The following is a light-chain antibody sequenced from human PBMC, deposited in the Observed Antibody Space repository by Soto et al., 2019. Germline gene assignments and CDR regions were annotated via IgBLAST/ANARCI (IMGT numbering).Light chain of an antibody. J-gene: IGKJ2*01. CDR2: GAS. CDR3: QHYGSSSYT. V-gene: IGKV3-20*01. CDR1: QSVSSSY. Sequence: EMVLTQSPGTLSLSPGERATLSCRASQSVSSSYLAWYQQRPGQAPRLLIYGASSRATGIPDRISGSGPGTDFTLTISRLEPEDFAVYYCQHYGSSSYTFGQGTKLEIK.